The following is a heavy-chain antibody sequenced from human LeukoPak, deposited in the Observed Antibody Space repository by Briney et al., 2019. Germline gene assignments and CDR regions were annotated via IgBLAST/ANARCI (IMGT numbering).Heavy chain of an antibody. CDR1: GGSFSGYY. CDR3: ARERGALRGDAFDI. V-gene: IGHV4-34*01. CDR2: INHSGST. Sequence: PSETLSLTCAVYGGSFSGYYWSWIRQPPGKGLEWIGEINHSGSTNYNPSLKSRVTISVDTSKNQFSLKLSSVTAADTAVYYCARERGALRGDAFDIWGQGIMVTVSS. J-gene: IGHJ3*02. D-gene: IGHD4-17*01.